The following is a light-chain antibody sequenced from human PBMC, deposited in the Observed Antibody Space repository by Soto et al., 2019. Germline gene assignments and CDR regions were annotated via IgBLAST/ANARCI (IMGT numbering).Light chain of an antibody. J-gene: IGKJ1*01. CDR2: GAS. V-gene: IGKV3-20*01. CDR1: QSVSSSS. CDR3: QQYGGSPRT. Sequence: EIVLTQSPGTLSLSPGERATLSCRASQSVSSSSLAWYQQKRGQAPRLLIHGASSRATGIPDRFSGSGSVTDFTLTISSLEPEDFAVYYCQQYGGSPRTFGQGTKVEVK.